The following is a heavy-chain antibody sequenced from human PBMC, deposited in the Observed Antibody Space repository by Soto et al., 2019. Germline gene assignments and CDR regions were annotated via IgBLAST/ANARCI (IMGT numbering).Heavy chain of an antibody. V-gene: IGHV3-66*01. D-gene: IGHD2-2*01. Sequence: EVQVVESGGGLVQPGGSLRLSCAASGFSVTNNYMNWVRQAPGKGLEWVSIIDIGGNTYYADSVKDRFTISRDNSRNTLYLHMGSLRAEDTAVYYCARGRCSTGSLGRAHYFDYWGQGTLVTVSP. CDR1: GFSVTNNY. CDR3: ARGRCSTGSLGRAHYFDY. J-gene: IGHJ4*02. CDR2: IDIGGNT.